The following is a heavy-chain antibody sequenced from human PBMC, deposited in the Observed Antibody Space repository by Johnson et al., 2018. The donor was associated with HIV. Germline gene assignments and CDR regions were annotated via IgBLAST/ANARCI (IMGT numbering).Heavy chain of an antibody. CDR3: ARESTPWGADYVGYGFDI. V-gene: IGHV3-48*02. Sequence: VQLVESGGGLVQPGGSLRLSCPASGFTFSSYWMNWMRQAPGKGLEWVSHISSSGSTIYYADSVKGRFNISRDNTKKSLYLQMDSLRDEDTAVYYCARESTPWGADYVGYGFDIWGQGTMVTVSS. CDR2: ISSSGSTI. D-gene: IGHD4-17*01. CDR1: GFTFSSYW. J-gene: IGHJ3*02.